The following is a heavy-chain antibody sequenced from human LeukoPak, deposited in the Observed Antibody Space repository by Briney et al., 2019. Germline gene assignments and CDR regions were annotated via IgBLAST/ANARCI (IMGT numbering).Heavy chain of an antibody. D-gene: IGHD6-13*01. V-gene: IGHV4-30-2*01. Sequence: SQTLSLTCTVSGGSISSGGDYWSWIRQPPGKAPEWIGYIYQSGTTYYNPSLKSRVTISVDRSKNQFSLKLSSVTAAGTAVYYCARGFLAAADWFDPWGQGTLVTVSS. J-gene: IGHJ5*02. CDR2: IYQSGTT. CDR3: ARGFLAAADWFDP. CDR1: GGSISSGGDY.